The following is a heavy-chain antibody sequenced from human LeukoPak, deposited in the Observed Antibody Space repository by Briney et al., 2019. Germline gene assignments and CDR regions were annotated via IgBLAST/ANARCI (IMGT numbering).Heavy chain of an antibody. CDR2: MNPSSGYT. CDR1: GYPFTTYD. J-gene: IGHJ2*01. Sequence: ASVKVSCKASGYPFTTYDINWVRKATGQGLEWMGWMNPSSGYTGYSQKSQGRGTMTRNTSITTAYMELSSLRSEDTAVYYCARISDHNWYFDLWGRGTLVTVSS. D-gene: IGHD1-14*01. CDR3: ARISDHNWYFDL. V-gene: IGHV1-8*01.